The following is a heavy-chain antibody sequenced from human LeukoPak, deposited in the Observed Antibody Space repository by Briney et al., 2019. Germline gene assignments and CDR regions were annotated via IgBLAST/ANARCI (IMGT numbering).Heavy chain of an antibody. CDR3: ARDRGCSGGSCYYFDY. CDR2: INPNSGGT. D-gene: IGHD2-15*01. Sequence: ASVKVSCKASGYTFTGYYMHWVRQAPGQGLEWMGWINPNSGGTNYAQKFQGRVIMTRDTSISTAYMELSRLRSDDTAVYYCARDRGCSGGSCYYFDYWGQGTLVTVSS. CDR1: GYTFTGYY. V-gene: IGHV1-2*02. J-gene: IGHJ4*02.